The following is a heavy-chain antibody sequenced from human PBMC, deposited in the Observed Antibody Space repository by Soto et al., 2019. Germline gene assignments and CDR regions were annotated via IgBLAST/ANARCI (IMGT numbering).Heavy chain of an antibody. Sequence: GGSLRLSCAASGFTFSSYAMSWVRQAPGKGLEWVSAISGSGGSTYYADSVKGRFTISRDNSKNTLYLQMNSLRAEDTAVYYCAKVLYYDFWSGHLDAFDIWGQGTMVTVSS. J-gene: IGHJ3*02. CDR1: GFTFSSYA. CDR2: ISGSGGST. V-gene: IGHV3-23*01. D-gene: IGHD3-3*01. CDR3: AKVLYYDFWSGHLDAFDI.